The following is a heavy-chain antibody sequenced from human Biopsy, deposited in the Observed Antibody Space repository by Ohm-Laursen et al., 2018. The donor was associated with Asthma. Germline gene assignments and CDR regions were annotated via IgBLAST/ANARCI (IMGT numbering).Heavy chain of an antibody. CDR3: ARVFESSEWGPFYHFGLDV. CDR1: GFTFSNYA. Sequence: PLRLSCSASGFTFSNYAMTWVRQAPGKGLEWVSSISSSGSTTYPAESVKGRFTISRDNGQKSLFLQMGSLRAEDTAIYYCARVFESSEWGPFYHFGLDVWGQGTTVAVSS. CDR2: ISSSGSTT. J-gene: IGHJ6*02. V-gene: IGHV3-11*01. D-gene: IGHD6-25*01.